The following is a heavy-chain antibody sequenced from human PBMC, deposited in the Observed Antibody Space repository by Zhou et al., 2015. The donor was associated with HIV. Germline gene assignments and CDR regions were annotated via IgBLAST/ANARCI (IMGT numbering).Heavy chain of an antibody. J-gene: IGHJ4*02. CDR2: VNPNSDNT. CDR3: ARGAGLSGKVRFDY. V-gene: IGHV1-8*01. Sequence: QVQLVQSGAEVKKPGASVKVSCKASGYTFTSYDINWVRQATGQGLEWMGWVNPNSDNTGYVQKFQGRVTMTRNTSITTAYMELSSLKSDDTAVYYCARGAGLSGKVRFDYWGQGTLVTVSS. CDR1: GYTFTSYD. D-gene: IGHD1-14*01.